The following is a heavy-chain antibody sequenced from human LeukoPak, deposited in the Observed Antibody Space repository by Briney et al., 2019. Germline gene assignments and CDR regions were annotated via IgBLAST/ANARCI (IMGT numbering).Heavy chain of an antibody. D-gene: IGHD1-14*01. CDR1: GYTFTGYY. Sequence: ASVKVSCTASGYTFTGYYMHWVRQAPGQGLEWVGRINPNSGGTNYAQKFQGRVTMTRDTSISTAYMELSSLRSDDTAVYYCARTGGVDYWGQGTLVTVSS. CDR3: ARTGGVDY. V-gene: IGHV1-2*06. J-gene: IGHJ4*02. CDR2: INPNSGGT.